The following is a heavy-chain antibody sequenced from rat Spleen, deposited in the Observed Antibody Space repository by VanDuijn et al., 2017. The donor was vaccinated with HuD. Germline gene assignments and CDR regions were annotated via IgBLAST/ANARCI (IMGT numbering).Heavy chain of an antibody. CDR3: ARGNYPGIGDY. V-gene: IGHV3-3*01. CDR1: GHSISSGYR. Sequence: EVQLQESGPGLVKPSQSLSLTCSVTGHSISSGYRWNWIRKFPGNELEWMGYINSAGSTIYNPSLQSRISITRDTSKNQFFLQVNSVTTEDSATYYCARGNYPGIGDYWGQGVMVTVSS. J-gene: IGHJ2*01. CDR2: INSAGST. D-gene: IGHD1-4*01.